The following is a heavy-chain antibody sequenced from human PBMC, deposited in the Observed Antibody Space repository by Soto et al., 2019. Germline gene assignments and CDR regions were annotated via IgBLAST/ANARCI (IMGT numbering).Heavy chain of an antibody. Sequence: QVHLQESGPELVKPSATLSLTCSVSGGSISNYYCTWIRQPPGKGLEWIGYVYYTGNTNSNPSLKNRVTISTVTAKNQLSLRLNSVTAADKAMYYCAKYGSGKYIDLWGQGILVIVSS. D-gene: IGHD3-10*01. CDR3: AKYGSGKYIDL. J-gene: IGHJ5*02. CDR2: VYYTGNT. V-gene: IGHV4-59*08. CDR1: GGSISNYY.